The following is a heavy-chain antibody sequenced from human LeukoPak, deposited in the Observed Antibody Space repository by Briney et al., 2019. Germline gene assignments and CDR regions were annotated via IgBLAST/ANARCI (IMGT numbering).Heavy chain of an antibody. CDR3: ARDRDPIIVVVPAAPFDY. Sequence: ASVTVSCKGSGYTFTGYYIHGVRQAPGQGLEWVGWINPNSGGTNYAQKFQGRVTMTRDTSISTAYMKLSRLRSDDTAVYYCARDRDPIIVVVPAAPFDYWGQGTLVTVSS. CDR2: INPNSGGT. V-gene: IGHV1-2*02. CDR1: GYTFTGYY. D-gene: IGHD2-2*01. J-gene: IGHJ4*02.